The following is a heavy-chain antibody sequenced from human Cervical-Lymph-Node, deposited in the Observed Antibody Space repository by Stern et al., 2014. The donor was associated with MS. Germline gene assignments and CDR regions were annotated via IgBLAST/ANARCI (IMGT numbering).Heavy chain of an antibody. J-gene: IGHJ3*02. D-gene: IGHD3-16*02. V-gene: IGHV5-51*01. CDR2: IYPGDSDS. CDR1: GYNFTRFW. CDR3: ARLVAPGGDAFDI. Sequence: VQLLQSGAEVRKPGQSLRISCKGTGYNFTRFWIGWVRQMPGKGLEWMGIIYPGDSDSRYSPALRGQVTISADKSISTAYLQWSSLKASDTAMYYCARLVAPGGDAFDIWGQGTMVTVSS.